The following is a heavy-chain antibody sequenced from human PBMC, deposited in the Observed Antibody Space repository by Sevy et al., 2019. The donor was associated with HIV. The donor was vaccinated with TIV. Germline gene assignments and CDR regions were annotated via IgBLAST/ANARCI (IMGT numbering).Heavy chain of an antibody. CDR1: GFTFSSYG. J-gene: IGHJ6*02. CDR3: ATSRYCSGGSCYGADCYYGMDV. Sequence: GGSLRLSCAASGFTFSSYGMHWVRQAPGKGLEWVAFIRYDGSNKYYADSVKGRFTISRDNSKNTLYMQMISLRAEDTAVYYCATSRYCSGGSCYGADCYYGMDVWGQGTTVTVSS. D-gene: IGHD2-15*01. V-gene: IGHV3-30*02. CDR2: IRYDGSNK.